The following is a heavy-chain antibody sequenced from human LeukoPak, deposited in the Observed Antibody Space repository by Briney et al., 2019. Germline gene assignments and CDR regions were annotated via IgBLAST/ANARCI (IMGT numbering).Heavy chain of an antibody. CDR2: ISAYNGNT. CDR1: GYTFTSYG. D-gene: IGHD2-2*01. Sequence: ASVTVSCKASGYTFTSYGISWVRQAPGQGLEWMGWISAYNGNTNYAQKLQGRVTMTTDTSTSTAYMELRSLRSDDTAVYYCARDHGGYCSSISCYVPDFDYWGQGTLVTVSS. J-gene: IGHJ4*02. V-gene: IGHV1-18*01. CDR3: ARDHGGYCSSISCYVPDFDY.